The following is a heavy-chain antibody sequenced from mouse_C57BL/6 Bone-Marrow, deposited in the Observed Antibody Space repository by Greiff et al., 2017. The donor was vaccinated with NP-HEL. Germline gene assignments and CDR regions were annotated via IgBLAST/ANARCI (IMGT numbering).Heavy chain of an antibody. CDR2: IDPANGNT. CDR1: GFNIKNTY. D-gene: IGHD1-1*01. J-gene: IGHJ4*01. CDR3: AREYYYGSSYRYYYAMDY. V-gene: IGHV14-3*01. Sequence: EVQLVESVAELVRPGASVKLSCTASGFNIKNTYMHWVKQRPEQGLEWIGRIDPANGNTKYAPKFQGKATITADTSSNTAYLQLSSLTSEDTAIYYCAREYYYGSSYRYYYAMDYWGQGTSVTVSS.